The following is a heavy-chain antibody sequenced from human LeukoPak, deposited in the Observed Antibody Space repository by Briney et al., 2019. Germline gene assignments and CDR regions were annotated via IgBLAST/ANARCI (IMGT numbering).Heavy chain of an antibody. D-gene: IGHD3-16*02. CDR2: ITAYNGNT. V-gene: IGHV1-18*01. CDR1: GYTFTSSG. CDR3: ARGQLSYFDH. J-gene: IGHJ4*02. Sequence: GASVKVSCKASGYTFTSSGITWLRQAPGEGLEWMGWITAYNGNTNYAQKLQDRVTMTTDTSTNTAYMELRSLTSDDTAMYYCARGQLSYFDHWGQGTLVTVSS.